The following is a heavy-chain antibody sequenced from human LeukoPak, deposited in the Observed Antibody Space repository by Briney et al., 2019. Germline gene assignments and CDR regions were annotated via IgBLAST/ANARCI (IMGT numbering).Heavy chain of an antibody. D-gene: IGHD3-10*01. Sequence: GGSLRLSCAASGLTFSSYAMSWVRQAPGKGLEWVSAISGSGGSTYSADSVKGRFTISRENSKNTLYLQMNSLRAEDTAVYYCARAAIYYYGSGMENWFDPWGQGTLVTVSS. V-gene: IGHV3-23*01. J-gene: IGHJ5*02. CDR1: GLTFSSYA. CDR2: ISGSGGST. CDR3: ARAAIYYYGSGMENWFDP.